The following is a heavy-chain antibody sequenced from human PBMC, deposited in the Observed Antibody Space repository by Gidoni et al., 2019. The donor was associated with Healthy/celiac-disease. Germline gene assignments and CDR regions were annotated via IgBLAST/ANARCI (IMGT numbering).Heavy chain of an antibody. Sequence: QVQLVQSGAEVKKPGASVKVSCKASGYTFTSYYMHWVRQAPGQGLEWMGIINPSGGSTSYAQKFQGRVTMTRDTSTSTVYMELSSLRSEDTAVYYCARVGRRGDYVGGMDVWGQGTTVTVSS. D-gene: IGHD4-17*01. V-gene: IGHV1-46*01. J-gene: IGHJ6*02. CDR1: GYTFTSYY. CDR3: ARVGRRGDYVGGMDV. CDR2: INPSGGST.